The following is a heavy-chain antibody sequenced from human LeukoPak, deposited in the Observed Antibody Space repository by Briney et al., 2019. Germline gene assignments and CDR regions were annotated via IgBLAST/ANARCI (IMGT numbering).Heavy chain of an antibody. J-gene: IGHJ4*02. CDR3: ARGARYSYFDY. CDR2: ISGSGSST. CDR1: GFIFIDYG. V-gene: IGHV3-23*01. D-gene: IGHD1-1*01. Sequence: AGGSLRLSCAASGFIFIDYGMSWVRQALGKGLEWVSVISGSGSSTYYADSVKGRFTISRDNSKNTLFLQMNSLRAEDTAVYYCARGARYSYFDYWGQGTLVTVSS.